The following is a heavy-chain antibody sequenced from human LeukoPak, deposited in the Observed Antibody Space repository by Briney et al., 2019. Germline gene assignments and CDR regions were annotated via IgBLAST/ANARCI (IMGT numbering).Heavy chain of an antibody. Sequence: GESLQISCRGSGYRFSDYWIGWVRQMPGEGLEWMGLISASGSDFRNSPSFEGQVTISVDKSINTAYLQWSRLRASDTAIYYCARRPSVTGAPFDYWGQGTLVTVSS. CDR1: GYRFSDYW. CDR2: ISASGSDF. CDR3: ARRPSVTGAPFDY. V-gene: IGHV5-51*01. D-gene: IGHD2-8*02. J-gene: IGHJ4*02.